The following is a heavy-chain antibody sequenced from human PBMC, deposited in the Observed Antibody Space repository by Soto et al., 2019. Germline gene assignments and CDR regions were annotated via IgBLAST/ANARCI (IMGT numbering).Heavy chain of an antibody. CDR1: GYTFTSYG. CDR2: ISAYNGNT. J-gene: IGHJ6*03. CDR3: ARASIFGVVIIINYYYYYMDV. Sequence: QVQLVQSGAEVKKPGASVKVSCKASGYTFTSYGISWVRQAPGQGLEWMGWISAYNGNTNYAQKLQGRVTMTTDTPTSTGYMELRSLRSDDTAVYYCARASIFGVVIIINYYYYYMDVWGKGTTVTVSS. D-gene: IGHD3-3*01. V-gene: IGHV1-18*01.